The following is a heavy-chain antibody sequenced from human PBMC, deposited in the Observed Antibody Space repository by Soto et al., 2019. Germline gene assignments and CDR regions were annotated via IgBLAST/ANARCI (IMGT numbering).Heavy chain of an antibody. J-gene: IGHJ4*02. V-gene: IGHV1-8*01. CDR2: MNPNSGNT. Sequence: QVPLVQSGAEVKKPGASVKVSCKDSGYTFTSYDINWVRQATGQGLEWRGWMNPNSGNTGYAQKFQGTVTMTRSTSISTAHVEPSSLSSDDTAVDSSAREKIGYYDYWGPGTLGTVSS. CDR3: AREKIGYYDY. D-gene: IGHD2-21*01. CDR1: GYTFTSYD.